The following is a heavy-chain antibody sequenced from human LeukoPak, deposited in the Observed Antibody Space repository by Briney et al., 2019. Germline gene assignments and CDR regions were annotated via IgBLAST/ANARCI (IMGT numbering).Heavy chain of an antibody. CDR2: IYYSGRT. Sequence: PSETLSLTCTVSGGSISSYYWSWIRQPPGKGLEWLGYIYYSGRTNYNPSLKSRVTISVDTSKNQFSLKLSSVTAADTAVYYCARELVATVVTPDAFDIWGQGTMVTVSS. V-gene: IGHV4-59*01. CDR1: GGSISSYY. J-gene: IGHJ3*02. CDR3: ARELVATVVTPDAFDI. D-gene: IGHD4-23*01.